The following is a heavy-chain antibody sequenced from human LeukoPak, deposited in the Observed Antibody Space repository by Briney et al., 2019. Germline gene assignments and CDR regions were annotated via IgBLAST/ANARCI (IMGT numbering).Heavy chain of an antibody. Sequence: ASVKVSCKASGYTFTGYYMHWVRQAPGQGLEWMGWINPNSGGTNYAQNFQGRVTMTRDTSIGTAYMELSRLRSDDTAVYYCARDGTYYDFWSGYPTTFDYWGQGTLVTVSS. CDR1: GYTFTGYY. J-gene: IGHJ4*02. V-gene: IGHV1-2*02. D-gene: IGHD3-3*01. CDR2: INPNSGGT. CDR3: ARDGTYYDFWSGYPTTFDY.